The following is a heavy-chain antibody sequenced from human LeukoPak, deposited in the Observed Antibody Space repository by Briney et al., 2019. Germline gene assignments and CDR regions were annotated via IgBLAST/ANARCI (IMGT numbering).Heavy chain of an antibody. V-gene: IGHV3-48*01. CDR3: ARDGPSIAAAGKFDY. D-gene: IGHD6-13*01. Sequence: GGSLRLSCAASGFTFSSYWMTWVRQAPGKGLEWVSYISSSSSTIYYADSVKGRFTISRDNAKNSLYLQMNSLRAEDTAVYYCARDGPSIAAAGKFDYWGQGTLVTVSS. CDR1: GFTFSSYW. J-gene: IGHJ4*02. CDR2: ISSSSSTI.